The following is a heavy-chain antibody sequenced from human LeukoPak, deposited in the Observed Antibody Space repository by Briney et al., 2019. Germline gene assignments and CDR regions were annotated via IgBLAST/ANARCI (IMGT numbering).Heavy chain of an antibody. D-gene: IGHD4/OR15-4a*01. CDR1: GFTVSSNY. J-gene: IGHJ4*02. CDR3: AREDHGGSFDY. Sequence: GGSLRLSCAASGFTVSSNYMSWVRQAPGKGLEWVSVIYSGGSTYYADSVEGRFTISRDNSKNTLYLQMNSLRAEDTAVYYCAREDHGGSFDYWGQGTLVTVSS. V-gene: IGHV3-53*01. CDR2: IYSGGST.